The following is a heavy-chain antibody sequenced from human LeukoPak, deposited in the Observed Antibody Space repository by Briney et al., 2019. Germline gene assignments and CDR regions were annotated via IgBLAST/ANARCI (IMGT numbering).Heavy chain of an antibody. CDR1: GGSISSSSYY. CDR3: AGSSGYKGDWYFDL. J-gene: IGHJ2*01. CDR2: IYYSGSN. Sequence: PSETLSLTCTVSGGSISSSSYYWVWIRQPPGKGLEWVGRIYYSGSNYYNPSLKSRVNISVDTSKNQLSLKLSSVTAADTAVYYCAGSSGYKGDWYFDLWGRGTLVTVSS. V-gene: IGHV4-39*01. D-gene: IGHD3-22*01.